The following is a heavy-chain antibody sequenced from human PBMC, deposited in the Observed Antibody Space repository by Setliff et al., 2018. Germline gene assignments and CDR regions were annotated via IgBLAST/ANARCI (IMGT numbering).Heavy chain of an antibody. D-gene: IGHD2-15*01. J-gene: IGHJ3*02. V-gene: IGHV3-30-3*01. CDR3: ARPGGGWRSFDI. Sequence: PGGSLRLSCAASGFTFSSYAMHWVRQAPGKGLEWVAVISYDGSNKYYVDSVKGRFTISRDKHLLYLQMNSLRAEDTAVYYCARPGGGWRSFDIWGQGTVVTVSS. CDR1: GFTFSSYA. CDR2: ISYDGSNK.